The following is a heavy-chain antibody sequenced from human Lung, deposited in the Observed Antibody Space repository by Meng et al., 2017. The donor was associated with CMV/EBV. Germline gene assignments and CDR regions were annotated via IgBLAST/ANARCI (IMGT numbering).Heavy chain of an antibody. CDR2: IKADGSEK. D-gene: IGHD3-10*01. CDR1: GFTFSPYR. Sequence: GGSLRLSCAASGFTFSPYRMNWPRQAPGKGLEWVANIKADGSEKYYVDSVKGRFTVSRDNAKNSLYLQMNSLRAEDTAVYYCACNSGDCWGQGTLVSVSS. CDR3: ACNSGDC. V-gene: IGHV3-7*01. J-gene: IGHJ4*02.